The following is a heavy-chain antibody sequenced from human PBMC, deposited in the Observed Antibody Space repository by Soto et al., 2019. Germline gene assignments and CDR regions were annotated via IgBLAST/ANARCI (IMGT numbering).Heavy chain of an antibody. Sequence: PSETLSLTCTVSGGSMSSGGYYWSWIRQHPGKGLEWIGYIYYSGSTYYNPSLKSRVTISVDTSKNQFSLKLSSVTAADTAVYYCARDLLTYYYDSSGYYPPDYYYYYGMDVWGQGTTVTVSS. CDR3: ARDLLTYYYDSSGYYPPDYYYYYGMDV. J-gene: IGHJ6*02. D-gene: IGHD3-22*01. V-gene: IGHV4-31*03. CDR2: IYYSGST. CDR1: GGSMSSGGYY.